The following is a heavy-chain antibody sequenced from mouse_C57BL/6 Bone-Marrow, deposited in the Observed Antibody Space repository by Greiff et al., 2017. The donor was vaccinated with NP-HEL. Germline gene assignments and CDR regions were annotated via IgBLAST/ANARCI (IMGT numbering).Heavy chain of an antibody. CDR1: GFTFSSYA. CDR3: ASPAGGHTDGSSYWYFDV. J-gene: IGHJ1*03. D-gene: IGHD1-1*01. V-gene: IGHV5-4*01. Sequence: EVQGVESGGGLVKPGGSLKLSCAASGFTFSSYAMSWVRQTPEKRLEWVATISDGGSYTYYPDNVKGRFTISRDNATNHLYLQMSHLKSEDTAMYYCASPAGGHTDGSSYWYFDVWGTGTTVTVSA. CDR2: ISDGGSYT.